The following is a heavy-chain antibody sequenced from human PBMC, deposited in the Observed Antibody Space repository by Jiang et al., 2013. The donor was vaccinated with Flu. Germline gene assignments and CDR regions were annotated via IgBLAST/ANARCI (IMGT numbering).Heavy chain of an antibody. J-gene: IGHJ5*02. Sequence: GLVKPGGSLTLSCAASGFTFSNFSMNWVRQAPGKGLEWVSSISKNSYYIYYADSVKGRFTIPRDNARNLLYLQMNSLRVDDTAVYSCVWGSRFGGWVDPWGQGTLVTVAS. CDR3: VWGSRFGGWVDP. CDR1: GFTFSNFS. V-gene: IGHV3-21*06. CDR2: ISKNSYYI. D-gene: IGHD3-10*01.